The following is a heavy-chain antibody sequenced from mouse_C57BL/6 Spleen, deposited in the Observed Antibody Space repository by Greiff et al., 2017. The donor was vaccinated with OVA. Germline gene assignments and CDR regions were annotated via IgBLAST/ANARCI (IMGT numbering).Heavy chain of an antibody. Sequence: EVQLQQSGPELVKPGASVKIPCKASGYTFTDYNMDWVKQSHGKSLEWIGDINPNNGGTIYNQKFKGKATLTVDKSSSTAYMELRSLTSEDTAVYYCARTMDYGSSPWCAYWGQGTLVTVSA. CDR2: INPNNGGT. J-gene: IGHJ3*01. CDR3: ARTMDYGSSPWCAY. V-gene: IGHV1-18*01. D-gene: IGHD1-1*01. CDR1: GYTFTDYN.